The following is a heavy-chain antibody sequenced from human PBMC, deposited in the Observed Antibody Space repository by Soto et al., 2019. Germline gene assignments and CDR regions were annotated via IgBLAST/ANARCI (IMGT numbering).Heavy chain of an antibody. CDR3: ARLHLPNDAFDF. Sequence: REALKISRKGSGFSFTSYWIGWVPQVPGKSLEWVGIIYPGYSYTRYSPSFQGQVTISADKSISTSYLQWSSLKASDTAMYYCARLHLPNDAFDFWGQGTLVTVSS. CDR1: GFSFTSYW. CDR2: IYPGYSYT. J-gene: IGHJ3*01. V-gene: IGHV5-51*01.